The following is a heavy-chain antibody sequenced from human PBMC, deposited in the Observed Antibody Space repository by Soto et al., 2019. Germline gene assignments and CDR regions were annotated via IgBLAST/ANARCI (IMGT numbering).Heavy chain of an antibody. J-gene: IGHJ5*02. CDR2: MNPNSGNT. V-gene: IGHV1-8*01. D-gene: IGHD2-21*02. CDR1: GYTFTSYD. Sequence: GASVKVSCKASGYTFTSYDINWVRQATGQGLEWMGWMNPNSGNTGYAQKFQGRVTMTRNTSISTAYMELSSLRSEDTAVYYCAKSAAGDEHNWFDPWGQGTLVTVSS. CDR3: AKSAAGDEHNWFDP.